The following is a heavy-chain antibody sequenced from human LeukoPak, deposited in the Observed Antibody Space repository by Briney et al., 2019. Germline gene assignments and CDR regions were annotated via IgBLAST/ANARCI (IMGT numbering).Heavy chain of an antibody. CDR2: ISYDGSNK. J-gene: IGHJ4*02. D-gene: IGHD3-10*01. CDR1: GFTFSSYA. CDR3: ARGSLLWFGESFDY. V-gene: IGHV3-30-3*01. Sequence: PGGSLRLSCAASGFTFSSYAMHWVRQAPGKGLEWVAVISYDGSNKYYADSVKGRFTISRDNSKNTLYLQMNSLRAEDTAVYYCARGSLLWFGESFDYWGQGTLVTVSS.